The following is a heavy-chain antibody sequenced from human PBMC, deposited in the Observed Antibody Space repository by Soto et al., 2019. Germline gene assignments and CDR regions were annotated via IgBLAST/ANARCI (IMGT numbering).Heavy chain of an antibody. J-gene: IGHJ6*02. D-gene: IGHD1-7*01. V-gene: IGHV1-69*13. CDR1: GGTFSSYA. CDR3: ASVLELDYCYGMDV. CDR2: IIPIFGTA. Sequence: SVKVSCKASGGTFSSYAISWVRQAPGQGLEWMGGIIPIFGTANYAQKFQGRVTITADESTSAAYMELSSLRSEDTAVYYCASVLELDYCYGMDVWGQGTTVTVSS.